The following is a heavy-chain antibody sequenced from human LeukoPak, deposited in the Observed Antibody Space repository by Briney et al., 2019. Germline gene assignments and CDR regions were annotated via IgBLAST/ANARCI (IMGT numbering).Heavy chain of an antibody. CDR3: ARDRGGFRLSYYYDSSGYYVDY. J-gene: IGHJ4*02. CDR2: ISSDGDTT. D-gene: IGHD3-22*01. Sequence: GGSLRLSCAASGFTFSNSPMSWVRQTPEKGLEWVSPISSDGDTTLYADSVKGRFTISRDTSKNTLYLQMNSLRAEDTAVYYCARDRGGFRLSYYYDSSGYYVDYWGQGTLVTVSS. V-gene: IGHV3-23*01. CDR1: GFTFSNSP.